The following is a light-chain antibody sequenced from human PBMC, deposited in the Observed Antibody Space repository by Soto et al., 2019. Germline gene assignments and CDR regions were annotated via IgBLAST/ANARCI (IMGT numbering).Light chain of an antibody. CDR2: GAS. Sequence: ETVLTQSPGTLSLSPGETATLSCRASQTVTTNYLAWYQQKPDQAPRLLIYGASSRATGIPDRFGGSGSGTDFTLTISRLEPEDFAVYYCQQYGSSVFTFGQGTKLEIK. CDR3: QQYGSSVFT. J-gene: IGKJ2*01. V-gene: IGKV3-20*01. CDR1: QTVTTNY.